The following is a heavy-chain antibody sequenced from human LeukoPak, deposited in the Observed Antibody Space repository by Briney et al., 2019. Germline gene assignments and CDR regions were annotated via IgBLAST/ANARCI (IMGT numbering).Heavy chain of an antibody. D-gene: IGHD5-24*01. J-gene: IGHJ4*02. Sequence: PSETLSLTCTVSGGSISNYYWSWIRQPAGKGLEWIGRVYSSGSTNYNPSLKSRVTISVDTSKNQFSLKLSSVTAADTAVYYCARHARDGYNYRYFDYWGQGTLVTVSS. V-gene: IGHV4-4*07. CDR3: ARHARDGYNYRYFDY. CDR2: VYSSGST. CDR1: GGSISNYY.